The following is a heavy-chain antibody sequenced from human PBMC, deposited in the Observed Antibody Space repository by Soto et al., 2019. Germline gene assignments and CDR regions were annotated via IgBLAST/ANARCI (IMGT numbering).Heavy chain of an antibody. V-gene: IGHV4-59*08. D-gene: IGHD3-9*01. Sequence: SETLSLTCTVSGGSISSYYWSWIRQPPGKGLEWIGYIYYSGSTNYNPSLKSRVTISVDTSKNQFSLNLSSVTAADTAVYYVAGGGGGYILRFAYWGKGTSDPVSP. CDR2: IYYSGST. CDR3: AGGGGGYILRFAY. J-gene: IGHJ4*02. CDR1: GGSISSYY.